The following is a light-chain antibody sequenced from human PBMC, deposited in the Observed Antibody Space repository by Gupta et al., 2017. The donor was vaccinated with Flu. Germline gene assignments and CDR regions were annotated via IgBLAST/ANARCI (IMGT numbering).Light chain of an antibody. CDR2: STS. CDR1: QGIGNS. CDR3: LQHNAYPPT. Sequence: DIQMTQSPSSLSASFGDRVTITCRASQGIGNSLSWYQHKPGKPPKSLIYSTSNLQSGVSSRFSGSGSGTDFTLAINSLQPEDSATYFCLQHNAYPPTFGQGTKVEI. J-gene: IGKJ1*01. V-gene: IGKV1-17*01.